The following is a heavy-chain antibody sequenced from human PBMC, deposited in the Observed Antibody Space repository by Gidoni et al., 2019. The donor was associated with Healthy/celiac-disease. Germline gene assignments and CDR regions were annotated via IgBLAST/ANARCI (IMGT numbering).Heavy chain of an antibody. CDR2: TSSNGGST. D-gene: IGHD3-9*01. V-gene: IGHV3-64D*09. CDR1: GFTFSRYA. J-gene: IGHJ5*02. Sequence: EVQLVESGGGVVQPGGSLRLSCSVSGFTFSRYAMHWVRQAPGQGLEYVSATSSNGGSTYYADSVKGRFTISRDNSKNTLYLQMSSLRAEDTAVYYCVKDFRSILTGYRNWFDPWGQGTLVTVSS. CDR3: VKDFRSILTGYRNWFDP.